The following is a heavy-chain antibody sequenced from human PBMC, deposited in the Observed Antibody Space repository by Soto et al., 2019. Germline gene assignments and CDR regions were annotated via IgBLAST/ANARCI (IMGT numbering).Heavy chain of an antibody. CDR1: GRKIVDRG. V-gene: IGHV3-23*01. CDR3: ARGSTESYPGSRIFDF. D-gene: IGHD3-10*01. CDR2: ITDTGGDA. J-gene: IGHJ4*02. Sequence: GGLLRLWSGAAGRKIVDRGVRWVSQAQGEGLQWVSTITDTGGDAKYADSVRSRFVISRDNSKKTLYLQMTSLTAEDSAMYFCARGSTESYPGSRIFDFWGRGTLVTVSS.